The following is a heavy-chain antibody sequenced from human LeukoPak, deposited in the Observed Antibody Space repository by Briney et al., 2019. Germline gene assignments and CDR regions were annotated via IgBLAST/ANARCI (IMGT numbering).Heavy chain of an antibody. CDR1: GFTFSNAW. CDR3: TSTTVTTTGANFDY. J-gene: IGHJ4*02. D-gene: IGHD4-17*01. V-gene: IGHV3-15*01. CDR2: IKGQIDDGTT. Sequence: GGSLRLSCAASGFTFSNAWMSWVRQAPGKGLEWVGHIKGQIDDGTTDYAAPVKGSITISRADSKNTLYLQMNSLKTEDTDQYYCTSTTVTTTGANFDYWGQGTLVTVSS.